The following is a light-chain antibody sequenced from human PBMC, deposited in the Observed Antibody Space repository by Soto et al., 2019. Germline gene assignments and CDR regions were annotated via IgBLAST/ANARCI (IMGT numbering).Light chain of an antibody. CDR2: DVS. CDR3: CSYAGSHSV. V-gene: IGLV2-11*01. CDR1: SSDVGGYNY. J-gene: IGLJ1*01. Sequence: QSVLTQPRSVSGSPGQSVTISCTGTSSDVGGYNYVSWYQQHPGKAPKLMIYDVSERPSGVPDRFSGSKSGNTASLTISGLQAEDEADYYCCSYAGSHSVFGTGTKLTVL.